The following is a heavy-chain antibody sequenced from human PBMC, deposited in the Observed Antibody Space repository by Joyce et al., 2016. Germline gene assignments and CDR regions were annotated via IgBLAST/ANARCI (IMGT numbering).Heavy chain of an antibody. CDR3: ARVSGLYQLLVDY. J-gene: IGHJ4*02. CDR2: NNAGNNNT. D-gene: IGHD2-2*01. V-gene: IGHV1-3*01. CDR1: GYTFINYA. Sequence: QVQLVQSGAEVKKPGASVKVSCKASGYTFINYAMHWVRQAPGQRLEWIGSNNAGNNNTKNSQKFHGGGAITRDTSASTAYMELSSLTSDDTAIYYCARVSGLYQLLVDYWGQGSLVTVSS.